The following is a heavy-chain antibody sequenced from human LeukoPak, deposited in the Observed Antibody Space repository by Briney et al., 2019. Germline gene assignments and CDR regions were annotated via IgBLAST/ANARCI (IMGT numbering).Heavy chain of an antibody. D-gene: IGHD3-22*01. CDR3: ATGSYYYDSSGYYYGYDAFNI. V-gene: IGHV3-43D*03. CDR2: ISWDGGSP. CDR1: GFTFDDYA. Sequence: GGSLRLSCAASGFTFDDYAVHWVRQAPGKGLEWVSLISWDGGSPYYADSVKGRFTISRDNSKNSLYLQMNSLRAEDTALYYCATGSYYYDSSGYYYGYDAFNIWGQGTMVTVSS. J-gene: IGHJ3*02.